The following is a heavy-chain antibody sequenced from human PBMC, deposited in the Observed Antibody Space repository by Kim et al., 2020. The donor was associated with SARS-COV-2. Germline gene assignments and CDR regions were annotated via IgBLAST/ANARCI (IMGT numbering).Heavy chain of an antibody. J-gene: IGHJ6*03. V-gene: IGHV4-39*01. Sequence: NPSLKSRVTISVDTSKNQFSLKLSSVTAADTAVYYCARPGQSYYYYMDVWGKGTTVTVSS. CDR3: ARPGQSYYYYMDV.